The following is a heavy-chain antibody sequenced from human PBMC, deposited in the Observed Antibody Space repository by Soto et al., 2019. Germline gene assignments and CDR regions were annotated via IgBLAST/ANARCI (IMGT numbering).Heavy chain of an antibody. CDR1: GGSISSSSYY. D-gene: IGHD3-10*01. CDR2: IYYSGST. V-gene: IGHV4-39*01. Sequence: QLQLQESGPGLVKPSETLSLTCTVSGGSISSSSYYWGWIRQPPGKGLEWIGSIYYSGSTYYNPSLKSRVTISVDTSKNQFSLKLSSVTAADTAVYYCARHNNVLLAVGPPHNWFDPWGQGTLVTVSS. CDR3: ARHNNVLLAVGPPHNWFDP. J-gene: IGHJ5*02.